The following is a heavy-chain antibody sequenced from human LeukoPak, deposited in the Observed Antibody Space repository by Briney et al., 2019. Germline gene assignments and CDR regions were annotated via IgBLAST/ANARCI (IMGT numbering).Heavy chain of an antibody. CDR2: IYHSGST. D-gene: IGHD4-17*01. CDR1: GYSISSGYY. J-gene: IGHJ6*03. V-gene: IGHV4-38-2*02. Sequence: SETLSLTCAVSGYSISSGYYWGCIRQPPGKGREWIGSIYHSGSTYYNPSLKSRVTISVDTSKNQFSLKLSSVTAADTAVYYCARDGDYNYYYYYYMDVWGKGTTVTVSS. CDR3: ARDGDYNYYYYYYMDV.